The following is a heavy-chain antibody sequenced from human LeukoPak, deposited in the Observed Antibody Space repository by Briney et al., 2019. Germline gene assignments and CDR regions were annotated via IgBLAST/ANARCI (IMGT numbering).Heavy chain of an antibody. V-gene: IGHV4-59*12. CDR1: GGSISSYY. Sequence: SETLSLTCTVSGGSISSYYWSWIRQPPGKGLEWIGYIYYSGSTNYNPSLKSRVTISVDTSKNQFSLKLSSVTAADTAVYYCARDLRLLWFGEPPDYYYGMDVWGQGTTVTVSS. J-gene: IGHJ6*02. D-gene: IGHD3-10*01. CDR3: ARDLRLLWFGEPPDYYYGMDV. CDR2: IYYSGST.